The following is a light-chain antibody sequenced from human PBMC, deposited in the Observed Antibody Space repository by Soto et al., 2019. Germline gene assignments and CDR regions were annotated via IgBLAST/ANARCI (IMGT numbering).Light chain of an antibody. V-gene: IGKV1-39*01. CDR3: HQSPNIPYT. CDR2: AAS. Sequence: DIQMTQSPSSLSASVGDRVMITCRASQSITGYLNWYQQKPGKAPKLLIYAASNLQSGVPSRFRGSGSGTDFTITISSLQPEDFANYFQHQSPNIPYTFGQGTKLEIK. CDR1: QSITGY. J-gene: IGKJ2*01.